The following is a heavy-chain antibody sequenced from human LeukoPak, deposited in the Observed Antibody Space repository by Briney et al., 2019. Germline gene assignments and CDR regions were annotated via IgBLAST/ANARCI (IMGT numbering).Heavy chain of an antibody. CDR1: GGSISSGSYY. Sequence: SETLSLTCTVSGGSISSGSYYWSWIRQPAGKGLEWIGRIYTSGTTNYNPSLKSRVTISVDTSKNQFSLKLSSVTAADTAVYYCASGYSSPEPRTKNWFDPWGQGTLVTVSS. D-gene: IGHD5-12*01. CDR3: ASGYSSPEPRTKNWFDP. V-gene: IGHV4-61*02. J-gene: IGHJ5*02. CDR2: IYTSGTT.